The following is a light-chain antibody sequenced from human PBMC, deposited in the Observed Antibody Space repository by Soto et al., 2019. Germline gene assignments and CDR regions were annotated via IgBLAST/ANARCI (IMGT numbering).Light chain of an antibody. CDR1: QSVSSN. Sequence: EIVMTQSPATLSVSPGERATLSCRASQSVSSNLAWYQQKPGQAPRLLIYGASTRATGIPARFSGSGSGTAFTLTISSLLSEDFAVYYCQQYNNWPRMFGQGTRVEIK. V-gene: IGKV3-15*01. CDR2: GAS. CDR3: QQYNNWPRM. J-gene: IGKJ1*01.